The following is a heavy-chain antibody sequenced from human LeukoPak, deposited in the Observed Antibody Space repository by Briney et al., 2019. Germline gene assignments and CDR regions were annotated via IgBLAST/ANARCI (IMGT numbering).Heavy chain of an antibody. D-gene: IGHD2-2*01. Sequence: SETLSLTCTVSGGSISSGGYYWSWIRQHPGKGLEWIGYIYYSGSTYYNPSLKSRVTISVDTSKNQFSLKLSSVTAADTAVYYCARDHCSSTSCYGWFDPWGQGTLVTVSS. CDR2: IYYSGST. V-gene: IGHV4-31*03. CDR1: GGSISSGGYY. J-gene: IGHJ5*02. CDR3: ARDHCSSTSCYGWFDP.